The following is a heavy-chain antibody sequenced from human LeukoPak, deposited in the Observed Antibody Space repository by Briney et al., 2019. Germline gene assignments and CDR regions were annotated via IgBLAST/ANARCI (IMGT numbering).Heavy chain of an antibody. Sequence: SETLSLTCSVSGDSMHSYYWSWIRQSPEKGLEWIGRAYSGVNAYYNPSLQSRVTISVDKSNNQFSLDLASVTAADTALYYCAREKSGTLTRAYYYIDVWGKGITVTVSS. CDR1: GDSMHSYY. V-gene: IGHV4-4*07. D-gene: IGHD1-26*01. J-gene: IGHJ6*03. CDR3: AREKSGTLTRAYYYIDV. CDR2: AYSGVNA.